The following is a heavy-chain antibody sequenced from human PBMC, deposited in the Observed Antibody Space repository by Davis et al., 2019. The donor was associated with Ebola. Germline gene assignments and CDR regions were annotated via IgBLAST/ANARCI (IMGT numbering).Heavy chain of an antibody. D-gene: IGHD2/OR15-2a*01. Sequence: ASVKVSCKASGYTFTDYLMHWVRQAPGQGLGWMGSINPSIGNTSLAQKFQGRVTLTRDTSTRTVHMDLSSLKSDDTAIYYCASGEFVDFWGQGTLVTVSS. CDR3: ASGEFVDF. CDR1: GYTFTDYL. V-gene: IGHV1-46*01. CDR2: INPSIGNT. J-gene: IGHJ4*02.